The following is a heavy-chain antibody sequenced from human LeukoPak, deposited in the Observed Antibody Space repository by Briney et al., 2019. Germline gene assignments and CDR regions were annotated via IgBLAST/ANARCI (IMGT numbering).Heavy chain of an antibody. CDR2: ISYDGNNK. Sequence: GSLRLSCAASGFTFSSYGMHWVRQAPGKGLEWVAVISYDGNNKCYADSVKGRFSISRDNSKSTLYLQMNSLRLEDTAVYYCARGLGVWYFDLWGRGTLVTVSS. V-gene: IGHV3-33*01. D-gene: IGHD3-10*01. CDR1: GFTFSSYG. J-gene: IGHJ2*01. CDR3: ARGLGVWYFDL.